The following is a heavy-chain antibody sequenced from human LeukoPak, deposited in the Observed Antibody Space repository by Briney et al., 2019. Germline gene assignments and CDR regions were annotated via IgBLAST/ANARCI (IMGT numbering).Heavy chain of an antibody. CDR3: ATSTTSFDY. Sequence: GGSLRLSCAASGFAFDTYGMTWARQAPGKGLEWISSISGCGYNTYYADSVKGRFTISRDNSKNTLYLQMNSLRAEDTAIYYCATSTTSFDYWGQGTLVTVSS. CDR1: GFAFDTYG. J-gene: IGHJ4*02. V-gene: IGHV3-23*01. D-gene: IGHD1-14*01. CDR2: ISGCGYNT.